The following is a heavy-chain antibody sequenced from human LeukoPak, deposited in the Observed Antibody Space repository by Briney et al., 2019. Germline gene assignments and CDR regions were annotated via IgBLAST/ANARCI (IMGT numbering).Heavy chain of an antibody. Sequence: PSQTLSLTCTVSGGSISSGGYYWSWIRQPPGKGLEWIGYIYYSGSTYYNPSLKSRVTISVDTSKNQFSLKLSSVTAADTAVYYCARADVVVVPAARSLSFDYWGQGTLVTVSS. CDR1: GGSISSGGYY. CDR2: IYYSGST. CDR3: ARADVVVVPAARSLSFDY. D-gene: IGHD2-2*01. J-gene: IGHJ4*02. V-gene: IGHV4-30-4*08.